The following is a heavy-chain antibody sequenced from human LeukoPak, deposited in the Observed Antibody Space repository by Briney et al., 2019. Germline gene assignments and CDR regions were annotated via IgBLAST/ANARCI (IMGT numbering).Heavy chain of an antibody. D-gene: IGHD5-12*01. CDR2: ISAYNGNT. CDR3: ARDLFPVATAFMDYYYYYMDV. CDR1: GYTFTSYG. V-gene: IGHV1-18*01. Sequence: ASVKVSCKASGYTFTSYGISWVRQAPGQGLEWMGWISAYNGNTNYAQKLQGRVTMTTDTSTSTAYMELRSLRSDDTAVYYRARDLFPVATAFMDYYYYYMDVWGKGTTVTVSS. J-gene: IGHJ6*03.